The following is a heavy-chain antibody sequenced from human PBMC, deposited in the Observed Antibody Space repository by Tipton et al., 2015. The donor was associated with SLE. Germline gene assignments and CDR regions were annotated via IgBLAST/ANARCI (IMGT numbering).Heavy chain of an antibody. Sequence: TLSLTCTVSGGSMSRSYWNWIRQLPGKRLEWIGYIYHTGGTNYNPSLNSRVTLSVDTSKNQFSLKLNSVTAADTAVYYCARREVATDPLGWYFDLWGRGTLVTVSS. D-gene: IGHD5-24*01. V-gene: IGHV4-59*01. CDR2: IYHTGGT. CDR1: GGSMSRSY. J-gene: IGHJ2*01. CDR3: ARREVATDPLGWYFDL.